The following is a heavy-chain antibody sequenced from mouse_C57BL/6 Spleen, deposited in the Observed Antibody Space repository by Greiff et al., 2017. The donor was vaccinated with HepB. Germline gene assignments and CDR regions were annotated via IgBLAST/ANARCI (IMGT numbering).Heavy chain of an antibody. D-gene: IGHD1-1*01. CDR2: IDPSDSET. V-gene: IGHV1-52*01. CDR1: GYTFTSYW. J-gene: IGHJ2*01. Sequence: QLQQSGAELVRPGSSVKLSCKASGYTFTSYWMHWVKQRPIQGLEWIGNIDPSDSETHYNQKFKDKATLTVDKSSSTAYMQLSSLTSEDSAVYYCARSNYYGSSYDYWGQGTTLTVSS. CDR3: ARSNYYGSSYDY.